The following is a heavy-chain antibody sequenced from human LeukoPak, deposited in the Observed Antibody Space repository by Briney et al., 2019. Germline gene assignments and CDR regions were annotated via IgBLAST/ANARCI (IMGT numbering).Heavy chain of an antibody. V-gene: IGHV3-15*01. CDR3: SWELSQYYGMDV. D-gene: IGHD1-26*01. CDR1: GFTFSDAW. J-gene: IGHJ6*02. Sequence: GGSLRLSCAASGFTFSDAWMSWVRQAPGKGLEWVGRIKSKGGGGTTDYAAPVKGRFTISRDDSKNTLYLQMVSLKTEDTAVYYCSWELSQYYGMDVWGQGTTVTVSS. CDR2: IKSKGGGGTT.